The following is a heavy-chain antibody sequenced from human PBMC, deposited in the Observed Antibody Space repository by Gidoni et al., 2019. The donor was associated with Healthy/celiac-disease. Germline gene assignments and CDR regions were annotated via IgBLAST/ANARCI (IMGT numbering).Heavy chain of an antibody. CDR2: IKQDGSEK. V-gene: IGHV3-7*03. CDR1: GFTFSSYW. CDR3: ARDSKWLLITSFDY. D-gene: IGHD3-22*01. Sequence: EVQLVESGGGLVQPGGSLRLSCAASGFTFSSYWMSWVRKAPGKGLEWVANIKQDGSEKYYVDSVKGRFTISRDNAKNSLYLQMNSLRAEDTAVYYCARDSKWLLITSFDYWGQGTLVTVSS. J-gene: IGHJ4*02.